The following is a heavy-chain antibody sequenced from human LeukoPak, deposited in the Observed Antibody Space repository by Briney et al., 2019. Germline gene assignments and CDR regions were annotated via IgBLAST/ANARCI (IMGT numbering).Heavy chain of an antibody. Sequence: GASVKVSCKASGYTFSSYGINWVRQAPGQGLEWMGWISAYNGNTNYAQKLQGRVTMTADTSTSTAYMDLRSLRSDDTAVYYCARVRRDSGSYMRRGNWFDPWGQGTLVTVSP. D-gene: IGHD1-26*01. J-gene: IGHJ5*02. CDR1: GYTFSSYG. CDR3: ARVRRDSGSYMRRGNWFDP. CDR2: ISAYNGNT. V-gene: IGHV1-18*01.